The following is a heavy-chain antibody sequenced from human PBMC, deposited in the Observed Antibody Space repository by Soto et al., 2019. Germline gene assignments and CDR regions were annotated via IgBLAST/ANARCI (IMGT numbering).Heavy chain of an antibody. J-gene: IGHJ6*02. CDR2: INAGNGNT. CDR3: ARVGDYYYGMDV. CDR1: GYTFTSHA. D-gene: IGHD4-17*01. V-gene: IGHV1-3*01. Sequence: GASVKVSCKASGYTFTSHAMHWVRQAPGQRLEWMGWINAGNGNTKYSQKFQGRVTITRDTSASTAYIELSSLRSEDTAVYYCARVGDYYYGMDVWGQGTTVTVSS.